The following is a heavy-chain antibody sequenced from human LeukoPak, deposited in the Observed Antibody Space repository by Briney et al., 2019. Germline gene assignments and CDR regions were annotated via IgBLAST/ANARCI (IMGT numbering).Heavy chain of an antibody. CDR2: INPNSGGT. V-gene: IGHV1-2*02. J-gene: IGHJ4*02. CDR1: GYTFTGYY. D-gene: IGHD6-13*01. CDR3: ARVDAASLAVHY. Sequence: ASVKVSCKASGYTFTGYYLNWVRQAPGQGLEWMGRINPNSGGTNSGQKFQGRVTMTRDTSISTAYLELSSLTFDDTAVYYCARVDAASLAVHYWGQGTLVSVSS.